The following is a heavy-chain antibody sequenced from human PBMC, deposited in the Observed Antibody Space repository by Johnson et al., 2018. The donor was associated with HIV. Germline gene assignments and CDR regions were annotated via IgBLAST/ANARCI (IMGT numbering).Heavy chain of an antibody. CDR1: GFTFSDYY. Sequence: QEKLVESGGGLVKPGGSLRLSCAASGFTFSDYYMSWIRQAPGKGLEWVSYISSGGSTIYYADSVKGRFTISRDNAKNSLYLQMNSLRVEDTAVYYCARDPRVPFPLGHDAFDIWGQGTMVTVSS. V-gene: IGHV3-11*01. J-gene: IGHJ3*02. CDR2: ISSGGSTI. CDR3: ARDPRVPFPLGHDAFDI. D-gene: IGHD3-16*01.